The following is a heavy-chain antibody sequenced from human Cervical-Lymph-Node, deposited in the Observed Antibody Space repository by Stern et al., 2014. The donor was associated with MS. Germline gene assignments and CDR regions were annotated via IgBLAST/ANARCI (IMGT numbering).Heavy chain of an antibody. CDR1: GFTFSTYD. Sequence: VQLVESGGGVVQPGRSLRLSCGASGFTFSTYDMHWVRRTPGKGLEWVAVISYDGSKRYHGDSVRGRFSISRDNSKNTLYLQMNSLRTEDTATYYCAKKFWQHHGPFDCWGQGALVTVSS. V-gene: IGHV3-30*18. CDR2: ISYDGSKR. CDR3: AKKFWQHHGPFDC. D-gene: IGHD3-3*01. J-gene: IGHJ4*02.